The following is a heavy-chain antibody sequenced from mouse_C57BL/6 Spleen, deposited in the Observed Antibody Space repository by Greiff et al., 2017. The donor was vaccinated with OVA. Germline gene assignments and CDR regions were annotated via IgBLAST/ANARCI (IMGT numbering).Heavy chain of an antibody. V-gene: IGHV1-76*01. CDR2: IYPGSGNT. CDR3: ARSNGGNYYFDY. D-gene: IGHD2-1*01. Sequence: QVQLQQSGAELVRPGASVKLSCKASGYTFTDYYINWVKQRPGQGLEWIARIYPGSGNTYYNEKFKGKATLTAEKSSSTAYMQLSSLTSEDSAVYFCARSNGGNYYFDYWGQGTTLTVSS. CDR1: GYTFTDYY. J-gene: IGHJ2*01.